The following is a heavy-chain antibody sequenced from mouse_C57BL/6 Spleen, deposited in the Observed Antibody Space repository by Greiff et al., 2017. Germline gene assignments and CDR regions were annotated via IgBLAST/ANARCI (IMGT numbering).Heavy chain of an antibody. Sequence: VQLQQSGAELMKPGASVKLSCKASGYTFTGYWIEWVKQRPGHGLEWIGEILPGSGSTNYNEKFKGKATFTADTSSNTAYMQLSSLTSEDSAIYYWAIYYDYDGPSDYAMDYWGQGTSVTVSS. CDR1: GYTFTGYW. CDR2: ILPGSGST. CDR3: AIYYDYDGPSDYAMDY. V-gene: IGHV1-9*01. D-gene: IGHD2-4*01. J-gene: IGHJ4*01.